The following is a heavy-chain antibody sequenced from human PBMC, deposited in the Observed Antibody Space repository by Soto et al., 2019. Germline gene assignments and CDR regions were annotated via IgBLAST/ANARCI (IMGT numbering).Heavy chain of an antibody. CDR2: VYHTGNA. CDR3: ASRHFYYYGLDV. V-gene: IGHV4-30-2*01. J-gene: IGHJ6*02. CDR1: GGSLTTAGYS. Sequence: PSETLSLTCTVSGGSLTTAGYSWSWIRQPPGKALEWIGYVYHTGNAYPKPSLKSRVTISLDRSKNQFSLKMTSVTAADTALYYCASRHFYYYGLDVWGQGTTVTVSS.